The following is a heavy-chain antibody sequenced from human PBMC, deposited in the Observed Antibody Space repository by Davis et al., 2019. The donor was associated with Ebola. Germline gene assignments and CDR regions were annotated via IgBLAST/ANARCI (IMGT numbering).Heavy chain of an antibody. CDR2: IYWDDDK. Sequence: SGPTLVKPTQTLTLTCTFSGFSLSTSGVGVGWIRQPPGKALEWLALIYWDDDKRYSPSLKSRLTITKDTSKNQVVLTMTNMDPVDTATYYCAHRLVERGRLGYDILTGYPYNDAFDIWGQGTMVTVSS. CDR3: AHRLVERGRLGYDILTGYPYNDAFDI. CDR1: GFSLSTSGVG. J-gene: IGHJ3*02. D-gene: IGHD3-9*01. V-gene: IGHV2-5*02.